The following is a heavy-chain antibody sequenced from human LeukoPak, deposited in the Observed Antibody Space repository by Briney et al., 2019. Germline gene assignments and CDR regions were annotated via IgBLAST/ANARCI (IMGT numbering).Heavy chain of an antibody. D-gene: IGHD2-2*01. CDR3: ARHGDIVVVPAANWFDP. J-gene: IGHJ5*02. CDR1: GGSFSSYW. Sequence: SETLSLSCTVSGGSFSSYWWSWVRQAPGKGLEWIGYVIDSGGTNYTPSLKSRVTISVDTSKNQFSLKLSSVTAADTAVYYCARHGDIVVVPAANWFDPWGQGALVTVSS. CDR2: VIDSGGT. V-gene: IGHV4-59*08.